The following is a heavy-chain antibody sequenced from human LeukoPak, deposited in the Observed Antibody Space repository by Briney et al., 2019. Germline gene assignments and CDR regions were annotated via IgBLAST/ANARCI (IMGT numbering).Heavy chain of an antibody. D-gene: IGHD3-9*01. CDR1: GDSISSYY. CDR2: IYYSGST. J-gene: IGHJ5*02. Sequence: PSETLSLTCAVSGDSISSYYWSWIRQPPGKGLEWIGYIYYSGSTNYNPSLKSRVTISVDTSKNQFSLKLSSVTAADTAVYYCARWYYDILTGFNNWFDPWGQGTLVTVSS. V-gene: IGHV4-59*01. CDR3: ARWYYDILTGFNNWFDP.